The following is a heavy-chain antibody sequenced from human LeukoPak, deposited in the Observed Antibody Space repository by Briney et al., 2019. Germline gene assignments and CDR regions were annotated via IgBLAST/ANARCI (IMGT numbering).Heavy chain of an antibody. V-gene: IGHV4-30-4*01. CDR2: IYYSGST. J-gene: IGHJ4*02. CDR1: GGSISSGDYY. D-gene: IGHD6-13*01. Sequence: PSQTLSLTCTVSGGSISSGDYYWSWIRQPPGKGLEWIGYIYYSGSTYYNPSLKSRVTISVDTSKNQFSLKLSSVTAADTAVYYCARQGGGSWPLDYWGQGTLVTVSS. CDR3: ARQGGGSWPLDY.